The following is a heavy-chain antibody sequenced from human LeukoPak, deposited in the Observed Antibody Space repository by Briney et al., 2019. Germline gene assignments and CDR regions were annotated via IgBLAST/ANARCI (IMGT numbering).Heavy chain of an antibody. CDR3: TRDLTPTEPTDGGHLFYDAFDV. V-gene: IGHV3-7*03. J-gene: IGHJ3*01. CDR2: INEDGSRT. Sequence: GGSLRLSCEVSGFTFSTYWMTWVRQPPGEGLEWVANINEDGSRTYYVDSVEARFTISRDNAKSSLFLQLTSLRAEDTALYYCTRDLTPTEPTDGGHLFYDAFDVWGQGTMVTVSS. CDR1: GFTFSTYW. D-gene: IGHD4-23*01.